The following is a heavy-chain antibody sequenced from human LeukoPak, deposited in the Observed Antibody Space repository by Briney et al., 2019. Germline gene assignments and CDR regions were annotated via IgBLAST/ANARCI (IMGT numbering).Heavy chain of an antibody. CDR3: ARGEGFGVEFDY. Sequence: PSETLSLTCAVYGGSFSGYYWSWIRQPPGKGLEWIGEINHSGSTNYNPSLKSRVTISVDTSKNQFSLKLSSVTAADTAVYYCARGEGFGVEFDYWGQGTLVTVSS. CDR1: GGSFSGYY. CDR2: INHSGST. D-gene: IGHD3-3*01. V-gene: IGHV4-34*01. J-gene: IGHJ4*02.